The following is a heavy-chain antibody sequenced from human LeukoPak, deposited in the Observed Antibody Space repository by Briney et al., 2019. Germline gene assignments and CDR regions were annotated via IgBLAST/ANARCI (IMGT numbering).Heavy chain of an antibody. D-gene: IGHD3-22*01. CDR3: TRHSYYDSSGSLIDAFDI. V-gene: IGHV3-73*01. J-gene: IGHJ3*02. CDR1: GFTFSDSD. Sequence: GGSLRLSCAASGFTFSDSDMHWVRRASGKGLEWIGRIRRKGNTYATTYAASVKGSFTISRDDSKNTAYLQMNSLKTEDTAVYYCTRHSYYDSSGSLIDAFDIWGQGTMVTVSS. CDR2: IRRKGNTYAT.